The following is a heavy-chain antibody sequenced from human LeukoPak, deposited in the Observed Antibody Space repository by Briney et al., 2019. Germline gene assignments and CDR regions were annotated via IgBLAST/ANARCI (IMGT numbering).Heavy chain of an antibody. V-gene: IGHV1-18*01. CDR3: ARDPFVDYYDSSGYFGY. Sequence: GASVKVSCKASGYTFTSYGISWVRQAPGQGLEWMGWTSAYNGNTNYAQKLQGRVTMTTDTSTSTAYMELRSLRSDDTAVYYCARDPFVDYYDSSGYFGYWGQGTLVTVSS. D-gene: IGHD3-22*01. CDR1: GYTFTSYG. CDR2: TSAYNGNT. J-gene: IGHJ4*02.